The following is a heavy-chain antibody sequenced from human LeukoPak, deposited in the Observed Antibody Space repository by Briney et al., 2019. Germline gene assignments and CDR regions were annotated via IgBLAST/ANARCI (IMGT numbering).Heavy chain of an antibody. D-gene: IGHD3-22*01. CDR3: AKDWALLRNYYYYMDV. J-gene: IGHJ6*03. CDR2: ISSTSSYI. V-gene: IGHV3-21*01. CDR1: GFTFSHYT. Sequence: GGSLRLSCTASGFTFSHYTINWVRQAPGKGLECVSSISSTSSYISYADSVKGRFTISRDSAKNSLYLRMNSLRDEDTAVYYCAKDWALLRNYYYYMDVWGKGTTVTISS.